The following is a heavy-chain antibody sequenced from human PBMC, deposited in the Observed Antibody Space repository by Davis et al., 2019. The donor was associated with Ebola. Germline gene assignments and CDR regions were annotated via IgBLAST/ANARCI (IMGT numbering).Heavy chain of an antibody. J-gene: IGHJ4*02. CDR2: IIPILGIA. V-gene: IGHV1-69*02. D-gene: IGHD1-26*01. CDR1: GGTFSSYT. CDR3: ARGVGGTSDPYDY. Sequence: SVKVSCKASGGTFSSYTISWVRQAPGQGLEWMGRIIPILGIANYAQKFQGRVTITADESTSTAYMEISSLTSEDTAVYYCARGVGGTSDPYDYWGQGTLVTVSS.